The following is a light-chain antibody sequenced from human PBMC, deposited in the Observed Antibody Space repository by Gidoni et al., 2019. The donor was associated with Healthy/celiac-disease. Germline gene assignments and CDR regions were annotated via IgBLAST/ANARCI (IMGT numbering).Light chain of an antibody. Sequence: DIQMTQSPSSLSASVGDRVTITCQASQDISNYLNWYQQKPGKATKLLIYDAYNLETWVPSRFSGSGSGTDFTFTISSLQPEDIATYYCQQYDNLVTFGPGTKVDIK. CDR3: QQYDNLVT. V-gene: IGKV1-33*01. CDR1: QDISNY. CDR2: DAY. J-gene: IGKJ3*01.